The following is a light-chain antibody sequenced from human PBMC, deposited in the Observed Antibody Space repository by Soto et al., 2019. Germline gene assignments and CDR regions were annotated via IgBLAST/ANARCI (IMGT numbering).Light chain of an antibody. Sequence: VLTQSPGTLSLSPGERATLSCTASQSVTSSCLAWYQRKPGQAPRLLIHTTSIRATDIPDRFSGSGSGTDFTLTISRPQPEDSAVYYCQQCGGSPLFSFGPGTKVDIK. CDR3: QQCGGSPLFS. CDR2: TTS. CDR1: QSVTSSC. V-gene: IGKV3-20*01. J-gene: IGKJ3*01.